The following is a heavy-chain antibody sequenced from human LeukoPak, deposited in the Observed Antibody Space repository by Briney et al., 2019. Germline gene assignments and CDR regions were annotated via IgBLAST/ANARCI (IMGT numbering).Heavy chain of an antibody. V-gene: IGHV3-74*01. Sequence: GGSLRLSCAASGFTFSSYGLHWVRQDPRKGLVWVSRISGDGRNINYADSVRGRFTISRDNAKNSLYLQMNSLRAEDTAVYYCAREGEGFDYWGQGTLVTVSS. CDR2: ISGDGRNI. CDR1: GFTFSSYG. CDR3: AREGEGFDY. D-gene: IGHD3-10*01. J-gene: IGHJ4*02.